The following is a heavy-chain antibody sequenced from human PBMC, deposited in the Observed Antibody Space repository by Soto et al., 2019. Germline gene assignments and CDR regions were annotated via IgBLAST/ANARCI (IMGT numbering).Heavy chain of an antibody. Sequence: QVQLVQSGAEVKEPGLSVNVSCKTSGGTFGNTAVTWVRQVPGQGLEWIGGIVPLFGTANYAQKFRGRVMITADESTSTAYMDLSSLRSDDTAIYYCARDGDPGYSFWSGPLGGGRFDPWGQGTLVTVSS. CDR3: ARDGDPGYSFWSGPLGGGRFDP. CDR1: GGTFGNTA. J-gene: IGHJ5*02. D-gene: IGHD3-3*01. V-gene: IGHV1-69*12. CDR2: IVPLFGTA.